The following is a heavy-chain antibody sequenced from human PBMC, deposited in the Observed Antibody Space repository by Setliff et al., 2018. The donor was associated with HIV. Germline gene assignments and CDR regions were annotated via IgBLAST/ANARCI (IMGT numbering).Heavy chain of an antibody. CDR3: AKDLAGSGGWYSAFDI. Sequence: LRLSCAASGFTFSSYAMSWVRQAPGKGLEWVSTVSGGAGLTYYADSVKGRFTISRDNSNNTLYLQMNSLRAEDTALYYCAKDLAGSGGWYSAFDIWGQGTMFTVSS. CDR1: GFTFSSYA. J-gene: IGHJ3*02. V-gene: IGHV3-23*01. CDR2: VSGGAGLT. D-gene: IGHD6-19*01.